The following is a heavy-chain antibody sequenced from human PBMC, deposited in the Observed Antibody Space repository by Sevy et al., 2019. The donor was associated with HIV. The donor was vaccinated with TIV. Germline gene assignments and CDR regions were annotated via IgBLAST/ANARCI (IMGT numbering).Heavy chain of an antibody. CDR2: ITGRGGSGGST. Sequence: GGSLRLSCASSGFTFSKYAMNWVRQAPGKGLEWVSAITGRGGSGGSTHYADSVKGRFTISRDNFKNTLYLQMNSLRAEDTAVYFCAKVGYCSSTSCYNIYYAMDVWGQGTTVTVSS. CDR1: GFTFSKYA. CDR3: AKVGYCSSTSCYNIYYAMDV. D-gene: IGHD2-2*02. J-gene: IGHJ6*02. V-gene: IGHV3-23*01.